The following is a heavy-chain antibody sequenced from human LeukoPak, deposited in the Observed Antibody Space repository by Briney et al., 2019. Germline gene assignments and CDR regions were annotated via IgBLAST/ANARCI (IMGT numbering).Heavy chain of an antibody. CDR1: GGFISSGGYY. CDR2: IYYSGST. Sequence: SETLSLTCTVSGGFISSGGYYWSWIRQHPGKGLEWIGYIYYSGSTYYNPSLKSRVTISVDTSKNQFSLKLSSVTAADTAVYYCARVSYGKSGDYWGQGTLVTVSS. D-gene: IGHD5-18*01. J-gene: IGHJ4*02. V-gene: IGHV4-31*03. CDR3: ARVSYGKSGDY.